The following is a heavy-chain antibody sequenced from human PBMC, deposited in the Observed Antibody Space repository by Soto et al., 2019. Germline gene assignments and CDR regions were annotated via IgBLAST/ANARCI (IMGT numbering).Heavy chain of an antibody. CDR2: IRSKAYGGTT. CDR3: TRGLSPAITMVRGVVDAFDI. J-gene: IGHJ3*02. V-gene: IGHV3-49*03. Sequence: PGGSLRLSCTASGFTFGDYAMSWFRQAPGKGLEWVGFIRSKAYGGTTEYAASVKGRFTISRDDSKSIAYLQMNSLKTEDTAVYYCTRGLSPAITMVRGVVDAFDIWGQGTMVTVSS. CDR1: GFTFGDYA. D-gene: IGHD3-10*01.